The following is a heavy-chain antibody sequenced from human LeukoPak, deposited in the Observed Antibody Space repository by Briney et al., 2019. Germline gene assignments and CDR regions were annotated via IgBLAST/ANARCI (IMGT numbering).Heavy chain of an antibody. CDR3: ARDPPWYYDSSGFFWFDP. D-gene: IGHD3-22*01. J-gene: IGHJ5*02. V-gene: IGHV3-53*01. CDR2: IYSGGST. CDR1: GFTVSSNY. Sequence: PGGSLRLSCAASGFTVSSNYMSWVRQAPGKGLEWVSVIYSGGSTYYADSVKGRSTISRDNSKNTLYLQMNSLRAEDTAVYYCARDPPWYYDSSGFFWFDPWGQGTLVTVSS.